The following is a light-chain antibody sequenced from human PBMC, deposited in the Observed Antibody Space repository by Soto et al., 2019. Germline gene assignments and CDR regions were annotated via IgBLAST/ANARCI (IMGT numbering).Light chain of an antibody. J-gene: IGKJ1*01. CDR2: AAS. Sequence: DIQMTQSPSSLSASVGDRVTITCRASQSISSYLNWYQQKPGKAPKLLIYAASSLQSGVPSRFSGSGSGTDFTLTISSLQPEDFATYYCQQYKSYLRTFGQGTKVEIK. V-gene: IGKV1-39*01. CDR1: QSISSY. CDR3: QQYKSYLRT.